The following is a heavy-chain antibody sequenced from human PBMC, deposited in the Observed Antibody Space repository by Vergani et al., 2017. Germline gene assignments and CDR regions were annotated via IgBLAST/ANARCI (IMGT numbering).Heavy chain of an antibody. CDR3: ATGAGPFDI. CDR1: GGSFSDYY. J-gene: IGHJ4*02. CDR2: VNHGGST. V-gene: IGHV4-34*01. Sequence: QVQLQEWGAGLLKTSETLSLTCGVSGGSFSDYYWSWIRQAPVMGLEWIGEVNHGGSTNYNPSLKSRVSISVDTSKNQFSLKLTSVTAADTAVYYCATGAGPFDIWGQGTLVTVSS. D-gene: IGHD7-27*01.